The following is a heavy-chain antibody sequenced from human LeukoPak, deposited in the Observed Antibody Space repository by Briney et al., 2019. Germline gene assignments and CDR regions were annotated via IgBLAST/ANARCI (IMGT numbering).Heavy chain of an antibody. CDR3: ADEIRPNDY. J-gene: IGHJ4*02. D-gene: IGHD4-17*01. CDR2: ISISGTKT. CDR1: EFDFSTHA. Sequence: GGSLRLSCAASEFDFSTHAMTWVRQAPGKGLEWVSAISISGTKTYYADSVKGRFTISRDNSKNTLYLQMYSLRAEDTAVYYCADEIRPNDYWGQGTLVTVSS. V-gene: IGHV3-23*01.